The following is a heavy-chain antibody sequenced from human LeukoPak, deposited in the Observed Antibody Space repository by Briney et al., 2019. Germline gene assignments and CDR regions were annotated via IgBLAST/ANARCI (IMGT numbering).Heavy chain of an antibody. D-gene: IGHD3-22*01. Sequence: PGGSLRLSCAASGFTFSSYEMNWVRQAPGKGLEWVSYISNSGSTIYYADSVKGRFTISRDNAKNSLYLQMNSLRAEDTAVYYCARGPHYYYDSSGYLYFDYWSQGTLVTVSP. CDR3: ARGPHYYYDSSGYLYFDY. CDR2: ISNSGSTI. CDR1: GFTFSSYE. J-gene: IGHJ4*02. V-gene: IGHV3-48*03.